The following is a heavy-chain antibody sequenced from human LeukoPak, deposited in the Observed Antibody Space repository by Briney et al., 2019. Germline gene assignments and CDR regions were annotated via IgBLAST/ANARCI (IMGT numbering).Heavy chain of an antibody. J-gene: IGHJ4*02. V-gene: IGHV1-69*01. CDR3: ARGGYSYGLDDY. CDR1: GGTFSSYA. CDR2: IIPIFGTA. Sequence: SVKVSCKASGGTFSSYAISWVRQAPGQGLEWMGGIIPIFGTANYAQKFQGRVTITADESTSTAYMELSSLGSEDTAVYYCARGGYSYGLDDYWGQGTLVTVSS. D-gene: IGHD5-18*01.